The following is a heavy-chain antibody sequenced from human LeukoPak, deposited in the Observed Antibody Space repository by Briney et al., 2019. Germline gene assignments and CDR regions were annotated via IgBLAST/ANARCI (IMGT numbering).Heavy chain of an antibody. Sequence: SETLSLTCTVSGYSISSGYYWGWIRQPPGMRLEWIGSIYHSGTTYYNPSLKSRVIMSVNTSKNHFSLRLSSVTAADTAVYYCARGDYSSSWYEYNWFDPWGQGTVVTVSS. CDR1: GYSISSGYY. V-gene: IGHV4-38-2*02. D-gene: IGHD6-13*01. J-gene: IGHJ5*02. CDR3: ARGDYSSSWYEYNWFDP. CDR2: IYHSGTT.